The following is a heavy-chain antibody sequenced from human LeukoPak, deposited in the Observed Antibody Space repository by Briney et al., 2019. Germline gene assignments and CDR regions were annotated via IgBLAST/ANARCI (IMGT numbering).Heavy chain of an antibody. CDR3: ARDDPSGYSYGYRFDY. J-gene: IGHJ4*02. CDR1: GGSISSSNW. CDR2: IYHSGST. D-gene: IGHD5-18*01. Sequence: SGTLSLTCAVSGGSISSSNWWSWVRQPPGKGLEWIGEIYHSGSTNYNPSLKSRVTISVDTSKNQFSLKLSSVTAADTAVYYCARDDPSGYSYGYRFDYWGQGTLVTVSS. V-gene: IGHV4-4*02.